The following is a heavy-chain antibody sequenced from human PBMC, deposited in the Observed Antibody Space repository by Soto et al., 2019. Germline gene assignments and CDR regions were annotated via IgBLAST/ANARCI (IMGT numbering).Heavy chain of an antibody. CDR3: PTDSSTYHNIDY. J-gene: IGHJ4*01. Sequence: EVQLVESGGGVVQPGGSLRLSCAASGFTFSSYSMNWVRQAPGKGLEWVSYISSSSSTIYYADSVKGRITISRDNAKNSLYLQMNVLSAEDTAVYYCPTDSSTYHNIDYWGQGTMVTVSS. CDR2: ISSSSSTI. CDR1: GFTFSSYS. V-gene: IGHV3-48*01. D-gene: IGHD2-2*01.